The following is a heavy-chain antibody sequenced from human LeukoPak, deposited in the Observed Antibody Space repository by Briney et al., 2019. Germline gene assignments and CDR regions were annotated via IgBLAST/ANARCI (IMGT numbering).Heavy chain of an antibody. CDR3: AREPIDDYLNPYYYGMDV. D-gene: IGHD2/OR15-2a*01. CDR2: IWYDGSNK. J-gene: IGHJ6*02. Sequence: GGSLRLSCAASGFTFSSYAMSWVRQAPGKGLEWVAVIWYDGSNKYYADSVKGRFTIPRDNSKNTLYLQMNSLRAEDTAVYYCAREPIDDYLNPYYYGMDVWGQGTTVTVSS. CDR1: GFTFSSYA. V-gene: IGHV3-33*08.